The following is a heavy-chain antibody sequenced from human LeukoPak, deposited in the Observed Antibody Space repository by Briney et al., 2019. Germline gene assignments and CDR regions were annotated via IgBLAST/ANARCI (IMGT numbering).Heavy chain of an antibody. D-gene: IGHD6-19*01. CDR3: AKGKTGIAVAGTVDY. CDR2: ISWNSGSI. Sequence: PGGSLRLSCAASGLTFDDYAMHWVRQAPGKGLEWVSGISWNSGSIGYADSVKGRFTISRDNAKNSLYLQMNSLRAEDTALYYCAKGKTGIAVAGTVDYWGQGTLVTVSS. CDR1: GLTFDDYA. J-gene: IGHJ4*02. V-gene: IGHV3-9*01.